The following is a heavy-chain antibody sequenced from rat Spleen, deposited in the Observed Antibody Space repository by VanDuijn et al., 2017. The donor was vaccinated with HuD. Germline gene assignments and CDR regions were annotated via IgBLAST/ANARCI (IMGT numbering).Heavy chain of an antibody. CDR1: GFTFSDYN. CDR2: ISYDGSST. Sequence: EVQLVESGGGLVQPGRSLKLSCAASGFTFSDYNMAWVRQAPKKGLEWVATISYDGSSTYYRDSVKGRFTISRNNAISTLYLQMDSLRSEDTATYYCATGAILQWFTYWGQGTLVTVSS. V-gene: IGHV5-7*01. CDR3: ATGAILQWFTY. D-gene: IGHD2-5*01. J-gene: IGHJ3*01.